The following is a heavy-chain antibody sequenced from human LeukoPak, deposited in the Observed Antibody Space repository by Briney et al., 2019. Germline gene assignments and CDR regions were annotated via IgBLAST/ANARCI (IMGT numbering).Heavy chain of an antibody. Sequence: GGSLRLSCAASGFIFSSYAMHWVRQAPGKGLEWLALISHDGSNKYYADSVKGRFTISRDNSKNTLYLQMNSLGAEGTAIYYCARGAREGTEDDFDYWGQGTLVSVSS. CDR3: ARGAREGTEDDFDY. J-gene: IGHJ4*02. V-gene: IGHV3-30-3*01. CDR1: GFIFSSYA. D-gene: IGHD1-26*01. CDR2: ISHDGSNK.